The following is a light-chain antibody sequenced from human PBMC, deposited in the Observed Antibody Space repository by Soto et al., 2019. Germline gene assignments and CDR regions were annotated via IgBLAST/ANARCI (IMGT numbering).Light chain of an antibody. V-gene: IGKV3-15*01. CDR3: QQYGSAPWT. Sequence: EIVLTQSPATVSVSQGERASLSCRASQTVNSKMAWYQQKPGQGPRLLIYGASTRATGIPARFSGSGSGTEFTLTISSLQLEDFAVYYCQQYGSAPWTFGQGTKVDNK. CDR2: GAS. J-gene: IGKJ1*01. CDR1: QTVNSK.